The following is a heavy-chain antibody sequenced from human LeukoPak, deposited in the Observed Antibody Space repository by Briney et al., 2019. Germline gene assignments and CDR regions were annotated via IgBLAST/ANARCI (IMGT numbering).Heavy chain of an antibody. D-gene: IGHD6-6*01. CDR2: ISTNGGGT. Sequence: PGGSLRLSCAASGFTFSSYVMHWVRQAPGKGLEYVSAISTNGGGTYYANSVKGRFTISRDNSKNTLYLQMGSLRAEDTAVYYCAKGAPYSSSLSNYFDPWGQGTLVTVSS. CDR1: GFTFSSYV. V-gene: IGHV3-64*01. CDR3: AKGAPYSSSLSNYFDP. J-gene: IGHJ5*02.